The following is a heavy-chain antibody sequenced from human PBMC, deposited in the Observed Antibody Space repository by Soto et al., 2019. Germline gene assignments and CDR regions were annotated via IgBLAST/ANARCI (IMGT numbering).Heavy chain of an antibody. D-gene: IGHD3-3*01. CDR1: GGSISSSSYY. J-gene: IGHJ6*03. CDR2: IYYSGST. CDR3: ARVLRFLERRNYYYYMDV. V-gene: IGHV4-39*01. Sequence: SETLSLTCTVSGGSISSSSYYWGWIRQPPGKGLEWIGSIYYSGSTYYNPSLKSRVTISVDTSKNQFSLKLSSVTAADTAVYYCARVLRFLERRNYYYYMDVWGKGTTVTVSS.